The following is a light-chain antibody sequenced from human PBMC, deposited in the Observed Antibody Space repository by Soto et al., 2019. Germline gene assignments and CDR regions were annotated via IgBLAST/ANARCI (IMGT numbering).Light chain of an antibody. CDR2: DAS. V-gene: IGKV1-33*01. CDR3: QQYENLPT. CDR1: QDINVY. Sequence: DIQMTQSPSSVSASIGYTFTITCRASQDINVYLNWYQQKPGRAPKLLIYDASNLEAGVPSRFRGSGSGTDFTFTISRLQPEDIATYYCQQYENLPTFGQGTRREIK. J-gene: IGKJ5*01.